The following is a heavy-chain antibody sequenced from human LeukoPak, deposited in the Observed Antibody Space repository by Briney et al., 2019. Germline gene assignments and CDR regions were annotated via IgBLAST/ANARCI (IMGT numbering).Heavy chain of an antibody. CDR2: IRHSGST. D-gene: IGHD6-13*01. J-gene: IGHJ4*02. Sequence: PSETLSLTCAVSGYSISSGYYWGWIRQPPGKGLEWIGSIRHSGSTYYNPSLKSRVTISVDTSKNQFSLKLSSVTAADTAVYYCARDRAAAAFFDYWGRGTLVTVSS. CDR3: ARDRAAAAFFDY. CDR1: GYSISSGYY. V-gene: IGHV4-38-2*02.